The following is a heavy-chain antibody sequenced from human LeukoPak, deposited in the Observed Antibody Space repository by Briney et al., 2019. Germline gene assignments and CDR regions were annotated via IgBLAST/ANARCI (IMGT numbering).Heavy chain of an antibody. J-gene: IGHJ4*02. CDR3: AREPSYGSGSWALHY. D-gene: IGHD3-10*01. CDR2: INSDGSST. Sequence: GGSLRLSCAASGFTFSSYWMHWVRQAPGKGLVWVSRINSDGSSTSYADSVKGRFTISRDNAKNTLYLQMNSLRAEDTAVYYCAREPSYGSGSWALHYWGQGTLVTVSS. CDR1: GFTFSSYW. V-gene: IGHV3-74*01.